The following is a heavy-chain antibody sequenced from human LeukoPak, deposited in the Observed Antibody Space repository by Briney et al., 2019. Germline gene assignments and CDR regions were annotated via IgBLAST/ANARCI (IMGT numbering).Heavy chain of an antibody. CDR2: ISSNGGTT. J-gene: IGHJ4*02. V-gene: IGHV3-64*01. CDR1: GFTFSTYD. CDR3: ARRYSSYDPFDY. D-gene: IGHD5-12*01. Sequence: PGGSLRLSCAASGFTFSTYDMHWVRQAPGKGLEFVSAISSNGGTTYYANSVKGRFTISRSNSRNTLYLQMGSLRAEDMAVYYCARRYSSYDPFDYWCQGTLVTVSS.